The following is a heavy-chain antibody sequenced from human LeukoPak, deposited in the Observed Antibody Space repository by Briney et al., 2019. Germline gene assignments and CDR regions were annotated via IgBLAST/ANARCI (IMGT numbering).Heavy chain of an antibody. CDR2: IYTSGST. CDR1: GGSISSGSYY. V-gene: IGHV4-61*02. Sequence: PSETLSLTCTVSGGSISSGSYYWSWIRQPAGKGLEWIGRIYTSGSTNYNPSLKSRVTISVDTSKNQFSLKLSSVTAADTAVYYCARGGTPYVAKGAFDIWGQGTMVTVSS. D-gene: IGHD5-12*01. CDR3: ARGGTPYVAKGAFDI. J-gene: IGHJ3*02.